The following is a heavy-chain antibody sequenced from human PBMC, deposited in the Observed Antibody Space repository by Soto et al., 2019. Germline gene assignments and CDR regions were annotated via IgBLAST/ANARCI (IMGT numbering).Heavy chain of an antibody. CDR2: INHSGST. J-gene: IGHJ4*02. V-gene: IGHV4-34*01. CDR1: GGSFSGYY. Sequence: SETLSLTCAVYGGSFSGYYWSWIRQPPGKGLEWIGEINHSGSTNYNPSLKSRVTISVDTSKNQFSLKLSSVTAADTAVYYCARGKIVGATTYGYFDYWGQGTLVTVSS. D-gene: IGHD1-26*01. CDR3: ARGKIVGATTYGYFDY.